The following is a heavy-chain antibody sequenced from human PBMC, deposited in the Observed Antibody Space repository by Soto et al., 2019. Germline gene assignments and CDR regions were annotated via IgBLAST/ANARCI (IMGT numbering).Heavy chain of an antibody. J-gene: IGHJ3*02. D-gene: IGHD1-7*01. CDR1: GFTFSNAW. V-gene: IGHV3-15*01. Sequence: GSLRLSSAASGFTFSNAWMSLVRQAPGKGLEWVGRIKSKTDGGTTDYAAPVQGRFTSSREDSKNTLDMQMNREKTEDTAVYYCTSHPGLELFDHEAFDIWGQATMITIAS. CDR2: IKSKTDGGTT. CDR3: TSHPGLELFDHEAFDI.